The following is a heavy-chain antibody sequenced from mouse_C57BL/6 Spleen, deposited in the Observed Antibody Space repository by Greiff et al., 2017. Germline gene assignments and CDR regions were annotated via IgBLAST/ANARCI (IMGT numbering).Heavy chain of an antibody. V-gene: IGHV1-62-2*01. J-gene: IGHJ2*01. D-gene: IGHD1-1*01. CDR2: FYPGSGSI. CDR3: ARLYYYGSSPYYFDY. Sequence: VKLKQSGAELVKPGASVKLSCKASGYTFTEYTIHWVKQRSGQGLEWIGWFYPGSGSIKYNEKFKDKATLTADKSSSTVYMELSRLTSEDSAVYFCARLYYYGSSPYYFDYWGQGTTLTVSS. CDR1: GYTFTEYT.